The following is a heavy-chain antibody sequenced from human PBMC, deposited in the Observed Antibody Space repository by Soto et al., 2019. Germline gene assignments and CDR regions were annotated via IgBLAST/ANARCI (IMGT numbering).Heavy chain of an antibody. D-gene: IGHD3-3*01. V-gene: IGHV3-21*01. CDR3: ARDVSSYDFWSGYQNWFDP. CDR2: ISSSSSYI. CDR1: GFTFSSYS. Sequence: GGSLRLSCAASGFTFSSYSMNWVRQAPGKGLEWVSSISSSSSYIYYADSVKGRFTISRDNAKNSLYLQMNSLRAEDTAVYYCARDVSSYDFWSGYQNWFDPWGQGTLVTVSS. J-gene: IGHJ5*02.